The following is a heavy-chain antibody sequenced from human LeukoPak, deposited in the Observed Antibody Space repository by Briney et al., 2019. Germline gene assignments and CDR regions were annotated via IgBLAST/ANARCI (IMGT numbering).Heavy chain of an antibody. CDR2: INPSGGNT. D-gene: IGHD3-22*01. J-gene: IGHJ6*02. Sequence: ASVKVSCKASGYTFTSYYMHWVRQAPGQGLEWMGIINPSGGNTSYAQKFQGRVTMTRDTSTSTVYMELSSLRSEDTAVYYCARDSLYYYDSSGSMDVWGQGTTVTVSS. CDR1: GYTFTSYY. V-gene: IGHV1-46*01. CDR3: ARDSLYYYDSSGSMDV.